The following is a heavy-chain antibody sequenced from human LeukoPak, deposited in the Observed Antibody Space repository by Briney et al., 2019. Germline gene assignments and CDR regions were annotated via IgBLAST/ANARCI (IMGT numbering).Heavy chain of an antibody. CDR3: ARGDDDYVRYFDY. Sequence: PGGSLRLSCAAPGFTFSSYSMIWVRQAPGKGLEWVSYISSGSSTRCYGDSVKGRFTISRDNATNSLYLQMNSLRDEDTAVYYCARGDDDYVRYFDYWGQGTLVAVSS. D-gene: IGHD4-17*01. V-gene: IGHV3-48*02. J-gene: IGHJ4*02. CDR1: GFTFSSYS. CDR2: ISSGSSTR.